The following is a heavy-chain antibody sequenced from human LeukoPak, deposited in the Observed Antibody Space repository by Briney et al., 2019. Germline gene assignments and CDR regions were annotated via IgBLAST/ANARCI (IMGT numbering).Heavy chain of an antibody. J-gene: IGHJ4*02. V-gene: IGHV1-69*13. CDR2: IIPIFGTA. Sequence: ASVKVSCKASGGTFSSYAISWVRQAPGQGLEWMGGIIPIFGTANYAQKFQGRVTITADESTSTAYMELSNLRSEDTAVYYCARDAAAGSYYFDYWGQGTLVTVSS. CDR1: GGTFSSYA. CDR3: ARDAAAGSYYFDY. D-gene: IGHD3-16*02.